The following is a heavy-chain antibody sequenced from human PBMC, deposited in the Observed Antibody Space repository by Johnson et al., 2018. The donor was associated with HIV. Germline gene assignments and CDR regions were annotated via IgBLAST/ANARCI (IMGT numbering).Heavy chain of an antibody. CDR3: ARAPYNWNAGLFGAFDM. Sequence: VQLVESGGGVVQPGRSLRLSCAASGFTFSSYWMYWVRQAPGKGLVWVSRINSDGSSTSYADSVKGRFTLSRDNAKKSLYLQMSSLKAEDTAVYYCARAPYNWNAGLFGAFDMWGRGTMVTVSS. CDR1: GFTFSSYW. D-gene: IGHD1-20*01. CDR2: INSDGSST. J-gene: IGHJ3*02. V-gene: IGHV3-74*02.